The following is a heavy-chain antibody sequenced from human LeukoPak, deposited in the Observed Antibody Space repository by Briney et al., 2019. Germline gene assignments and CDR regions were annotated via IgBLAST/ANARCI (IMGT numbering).Heavy chain of an antibody. D-gene: IGHD3-10*01. J-gene: IGHJ4*02. Sequence: GGSLGLSCAASGFTFSNYWMSWVRQAPGKGLEWVANIGQDGPEKYYVDSVKGRFTISRDNAKNSLYLQMNRLRAEDTALYYCARLSVYASGAEAFDYWGQGTLVTVSS. CDR3: ARLSVYASGAEAFDY. CDR1: GFTFSNYW. CDR2: IGQDGPEK. V-gene: IGHV3-7*01.